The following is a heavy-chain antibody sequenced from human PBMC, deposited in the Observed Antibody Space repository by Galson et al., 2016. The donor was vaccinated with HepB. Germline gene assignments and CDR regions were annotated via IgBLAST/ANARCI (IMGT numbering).Heavy chain of an antibody. V-gene: IGHV1-69*04. CDR3: ARGPISSRPSWFDP. Sequence: SVKVSCKVSGGTFISYAISWVRLAPGQGPEWMGRIILLLDEVHFAQKFQGRVTITADKSTSTVYMELSSLSFEDTAVYYCARGPISSRPSWFDPWGQGTLVTVSS. D-gene: IGHD2-2*02. CDR1: GGTFISYA. CDR2: IILLLDEV. J-gene: IGHJ5*02.